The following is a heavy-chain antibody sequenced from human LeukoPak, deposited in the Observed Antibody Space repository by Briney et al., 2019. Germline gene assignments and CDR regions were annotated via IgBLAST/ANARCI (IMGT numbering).Heavy chain of an antibody. Sequence: GASVKVSCKASGYTFTSYDINWVRQAPGQGLEWMGGIIPIFGTANYAQKFQGRVTITADESTSTAYMELGSLRSEDTAVYYCARGGSGWYAPMDYWGQGTLVTVSS. CDR3: ARGGSGWYAPMDY. CDR1: GYTFTSYD. CDR2: IIPIFGTA. J-gene: IGHJ4*02. D-gene: IGHD6-19*01. V-gene: IGHV1-69*13.